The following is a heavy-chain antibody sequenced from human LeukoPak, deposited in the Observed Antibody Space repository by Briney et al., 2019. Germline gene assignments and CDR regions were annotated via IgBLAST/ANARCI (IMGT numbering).Heavy chain of an antibody. CDR3: ARDQGYSRV. Sequence: GGSLRLSCAASGFTFSSYAMHWVRQAPGKGLEWVAVISYDGSNKYYADSVKGRFTISRDNSKNTLYLQMNSLRAEDTAVYYCARDQGYSRVWGQGTLVTVSS. CDR2: ISYDGSNK. V-gene: IGHV3-30-3*01. D-gene: IGHD5-18*01. CDR1: GFTFSSYA. J-gene: IGHJ4*02.